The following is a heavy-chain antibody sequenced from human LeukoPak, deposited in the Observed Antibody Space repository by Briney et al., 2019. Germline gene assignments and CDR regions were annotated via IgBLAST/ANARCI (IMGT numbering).Heavy chain of an antibody. CDR1: GGSISSYY. CDR2: IYYSGST. D-gene: IGHD4-17*01. V-gene: IGHV4-59*01. J-gene: IGHJ6*03. Sequence: SETLSLTXTVSGGSISSYYWSWIRQPPGKGLEWIGYIYYSGSTNYNPSLKSRVTISVDTSKNQFSLKLSSVTAADTAVYYCARGGVTPDYGDLRAYYYYYMDVWGKGTTVTVSS. CDR3: ARGGVTPDYGDLRAYYYYYMDV.